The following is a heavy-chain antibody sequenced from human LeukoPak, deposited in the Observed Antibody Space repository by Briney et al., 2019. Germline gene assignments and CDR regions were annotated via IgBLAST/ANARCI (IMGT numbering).Heavy chain of an antibody. CDR2: IGSSGTTI. Sequence: GGSLRLSCAASGFTFSSYSMNWVRQAPGKELEWVSYIGSSGTTIYYADSVKGRFTISRDNAKNSLYLQMNILRAEDTAVYYCARDGNYDYWSAQSAGDGMDVWGQGTTVTVSS. D-gene: IGHD3-3*01. J-gene: IGHJ6*02. V-gene: IGHV3-48*01. CDR3: ARDGNYDYWSAQSAGDGMDV. CDR1: GFTFSSYS.